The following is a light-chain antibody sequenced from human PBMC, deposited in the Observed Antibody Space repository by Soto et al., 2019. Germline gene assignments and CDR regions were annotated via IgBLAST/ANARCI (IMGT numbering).Light chain of an antibody. V-gene: IGLV4-69*01. J-gene: IGLJ3*02. CDR2: LNSDGSH. Sequence: QPVLTQSPSASASLGASVKHTCTLSSGHSSYTIAWHQQQPEKGPRYLMTLNSDGSHSKGDGIPDRFSGSSSGAERYLSISSLQSEDEADYYCQTWGTGIEVFGGGTKVTVL. CDR1: SGHSSYT. CDR3: QTWGTGIEV.